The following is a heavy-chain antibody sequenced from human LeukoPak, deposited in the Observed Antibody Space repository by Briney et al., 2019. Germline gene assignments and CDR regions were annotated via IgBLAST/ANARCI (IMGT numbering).Heavy chain of an antibody. CDR2: ISGSGGST. J-gene: IGHJ3*02. CDR1: GFTFSSYA. Sequence: LPGGSLRLSCAASGFTFSSYAMSWVRQAPGKGLEWVSAISGSGGSTYYADSVKGRFTISRDNSKNTLYLQMNSLRAEDTAVYYCAKDYYGSGSYYYDAFDIWGQGTMVTVSS. D-gene: IGHD3-10*01. V-gene: IGHV3-23*01. CDR3: AKDYYGSGSYYYDAFDI.